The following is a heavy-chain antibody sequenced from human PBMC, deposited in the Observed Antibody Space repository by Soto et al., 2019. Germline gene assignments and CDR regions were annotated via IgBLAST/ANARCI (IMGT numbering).Heavy chain of an antibody. CDR2: ISGSGGST. D-gene: IGHD2-15*01. J-gene: IGHJ4*02. CDR3: ARTLVVVAATLGYFDY. CDR1: GFTFSSYA. V-gene: IGHV3-23*01. Sequence: GGSLRLSCAASGFTFSSYAMSWVRQAPGKGLEWVSAISGSGGSTYYADSVKGRFTISRDNSKNTLYLQMNSLRAEDTAVYYCARTLVVVAATLGYFDYWGQGTLVTVSS.